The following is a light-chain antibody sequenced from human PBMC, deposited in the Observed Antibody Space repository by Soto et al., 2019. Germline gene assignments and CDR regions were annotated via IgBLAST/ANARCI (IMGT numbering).Light chain of an antibody. J-gene: IGLJ1*01. CDR2: EVS. Sequence: QSVLTQPASVSGSPGQSITISCTGTSSDFGDYDYVSWYLQHPGKVPKLMIYEVSNRPSGVSNRFSGSKSGSTASLTVSGLQAEDEADYYCSSYAGSSNVFGTGTKVTVL. CDR1: SSDFGDYDY. CDR3: SSYAGSSNV. V-gene: IGLV2-14*01.